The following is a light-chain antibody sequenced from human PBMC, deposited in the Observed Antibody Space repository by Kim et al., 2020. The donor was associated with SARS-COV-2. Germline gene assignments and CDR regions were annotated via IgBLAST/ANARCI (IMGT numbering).Light chain of an antibody. Sequence: GQSVTISCTGTSSDVGGYNYVSWYQQHPGKAPKLMIYGVSKRPSGVPDRFSGSKSGNTASLTISGLQAEDEADYYCCSYAGSYTVVFGGGTQLTVL. CDR2: GVS. CDR1: SSDVGGYNY. CDR3: CSYAGSYTVV. J-gene: IGLJ2*01. V-gene: IGLV2-11*01.